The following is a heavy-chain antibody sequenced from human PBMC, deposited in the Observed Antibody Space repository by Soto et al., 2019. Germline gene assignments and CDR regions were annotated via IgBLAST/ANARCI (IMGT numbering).Heavy chain of an antibody. J-gene: IGHJ4*02. V-gene: IGHV4-34*01. CDR1: GGSFSGYY. D-gene: IGHD6-13*01. Sequence: SQTLSLTGAVYGGSFSGYYWSWILQPPGKGLEWIGEINHSGSTNYNPSLKSRVTISVDTSKNQLSLKLTSVAAADAAVYYRARVLSLGSTWYFDYWGQGTQVTVSS. CDR2: INHSGST. CDR3: ARVLSLGSTWYFDY.